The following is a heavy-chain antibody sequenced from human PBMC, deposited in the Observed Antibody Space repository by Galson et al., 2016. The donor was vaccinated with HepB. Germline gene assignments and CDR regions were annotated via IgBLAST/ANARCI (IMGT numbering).Heavy chain of an antibody. V-gene: IGHV3-23*01. CDR2: IRASGGSK. CDR1: GLSLSPYA. CDR3: AKDRLSGHGDYSWGIFDI. D-gene: IGHD4-17*01. J-gene: IGHJ3*02. Sequence: SLRLSCAGSGLSLSPYAMSWGRQAPGKGLEWVSGIRASGGSKTYADSVGGRFIISRDNSNNKLFLQMNSLTTEGTAIYFCAKDRLSGHGDYSWGIFDIWGRGTEVTVSS.